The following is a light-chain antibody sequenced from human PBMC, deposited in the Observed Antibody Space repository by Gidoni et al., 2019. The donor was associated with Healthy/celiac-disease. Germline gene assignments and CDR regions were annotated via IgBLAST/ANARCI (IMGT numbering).Light chain of an antibody. CDR1: QSVSSSY. V-gene: IGKV3-20*01. Sequence: EIVLTQSPGTLSLSPGERATLSCRASQSVSSSYLAWYQQKPGQAPRLLIYGASSRATGIPDRFSGSGSGTDFTLTISRLEPEDFAVYYCQQYGSSPPLTFGRETKVEIK. J-gene: IGKJ4*01. CDR3: QQYGSSPPLT. CDR2: GAS.